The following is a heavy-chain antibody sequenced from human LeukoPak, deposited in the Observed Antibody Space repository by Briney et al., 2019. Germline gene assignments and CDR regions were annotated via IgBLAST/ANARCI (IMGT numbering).Heavy chain of an antibody. J-gene: IGHJ3*02. CDR3: ARGLPGAAFDI. CDR1: GFTFSSYG. Sequence: GRSLRLSCAASGFTFSSYGMHWVRQAPGKGLEWVAVIWYDGSNKYYADSVKGRFTISRDNSKNTLYLQMNSLRAEDTAVYYRARGLPGAAFDIWGQGTMVTVSS. CDR2: IWYDGSNK. V-gene: IGHV3-33*01. D-gene: IGHD3-10*01.